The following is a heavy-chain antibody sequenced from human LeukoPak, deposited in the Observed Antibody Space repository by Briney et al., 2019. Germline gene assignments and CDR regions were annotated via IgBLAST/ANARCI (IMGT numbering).Heavy chain of an antibody. CDR3: AILGLYDLGAFDI. Sequence: SVKVSCKASGGTFSSYAISRVRQAPGQGLEWMGRIIPIFGTANYAQKFQGRVTITTDESTSTAYMELSSLRSEDTAVYYCAILGLYDLGAFDIWGQGTMVTVSS. D-gene: IGHD3-16*01. CDR2: IIPIFGTA. CDR1: GGTFSSYA. J-gene: IGHJ3*02. V-gene: IGHV1-69*05.